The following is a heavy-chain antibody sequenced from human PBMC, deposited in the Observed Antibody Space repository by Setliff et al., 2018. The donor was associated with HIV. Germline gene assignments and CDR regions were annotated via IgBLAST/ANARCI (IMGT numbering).Heavy chain of an antibody. CDR2: IYTSGSP. Sequence: SETLSLTCTVSGGSISSYYWSWIRQPAGKGLEWIGRIYTSGSPNYNPSLKSRVTMSVDTSKNQFSLKLSSVTAADTAVYYCARAEQLALGDYYYMDVWGKGTTVTVSS. CDR3: ARAEQLALGDYYYMDV. CDR1: GGSISSYY. V-gene: IGHV4-4*07. J-gene: IGHJ6*03. D-gene: IGHD6-6*01.